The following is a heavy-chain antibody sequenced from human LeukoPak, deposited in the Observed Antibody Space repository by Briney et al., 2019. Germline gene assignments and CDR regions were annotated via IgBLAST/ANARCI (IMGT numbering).Heavy chain of an antibody. CDR2: INAGNGNT. J-gene: IGHJ6*02. CDR1: GYTFTSYA. D-gene: IGHD3-10*01. CDR3: ARDLPSGGYYYYGMDV. V-gene: IGHV1-3*01. Sequence: GASVKVSCKASGYTFTSYAMHWVRQAPGQRLEWMGWINAGNGNTKYSQKFQGRVTITRDTSASTAYMELSSLRSEDTAVYYCARDLPSGGYYYYGMDVWGQGTTVTVSS.